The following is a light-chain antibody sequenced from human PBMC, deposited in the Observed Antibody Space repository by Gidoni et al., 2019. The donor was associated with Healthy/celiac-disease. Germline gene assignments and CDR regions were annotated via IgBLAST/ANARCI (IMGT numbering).Light chain of an antibody. J-gene: IGKJ4*01. CDR3: QQYDSLPPLT. Sequence: DIQMTQYPSSLSASVGDRVTITCQASQDISNYLNLYQQKPGKAPKLLIYDASTFETGVPSRFSGSGAGADFTFTISSRQPEDIVTYYCQQYDSLPPLTFGGGTKVEIK. V-gene: IGKV1-33*01. CDR2: DAS. CDR1: QDISNY.